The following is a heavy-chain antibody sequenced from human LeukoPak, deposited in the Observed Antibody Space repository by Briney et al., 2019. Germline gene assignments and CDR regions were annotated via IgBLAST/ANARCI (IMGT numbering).Heavy chain of an antibody. J-gene: IGHJ4*02. Sequence: GGSLRLSCAASGFTFSSYAMHWVRQAPGKGLEWVAVISYDGSNKYYADSVKGRFTISRDNSKNTLYLQMNSLRAEDTAVYYRALPDSSSWYGYFDYWGQGTLVTVSS. D-gene: IGHD6-13*01. V-gene: IGHV3-30-3*01. CDR2: ISYDGSNK. CDR3: ALPDSSSWYGYFDY. CDR1: GFTFSSYA.